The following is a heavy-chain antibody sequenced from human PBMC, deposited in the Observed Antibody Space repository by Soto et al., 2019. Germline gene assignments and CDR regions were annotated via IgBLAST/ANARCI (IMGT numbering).Heavy chain of an antibody. CDR1: GISLGSGGVG. J-gene: IGHJ5*02. D-gene: IGHD6-6*01. Sequence: QITLKESGPTLVKPTQTLTLTCTLSGISLGSGGVGVGWIRQPPGKALEWLALIYWDDDKRYSPSLKSRLTNPQDSPKNQVGPTKPNMRPVDPAPYYCATRSIAADVAFDPWGQGTLVNGSS. CDR2: IYWDDDK. V-gene: IGHV2-5*02. CDR3: ATRSIAADVAFDP.